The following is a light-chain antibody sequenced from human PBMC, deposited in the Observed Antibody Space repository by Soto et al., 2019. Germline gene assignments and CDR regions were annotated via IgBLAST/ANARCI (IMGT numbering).Light chain of an antibody. CDR3: SSYTSSSAPV. J-gene: IGLJ1*01. Sequence: QSVLTQPASVSGSPGQSITISCTGTSSDVGTYNYVSWYQHHPGKAPKLMIYEVTNRPSGVSNRFSGSKSGNTASLTISGLQAEDEADYYCSSYTSSSAPVFGTGTKVTVL. CDR2: EVT. V-gene: IGLV2-14*01. CDR1: SSDVGTYNY.